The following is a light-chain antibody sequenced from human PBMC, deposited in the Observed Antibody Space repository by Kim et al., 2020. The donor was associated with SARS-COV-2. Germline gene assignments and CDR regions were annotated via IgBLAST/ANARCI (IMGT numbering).Light chain of an antibody. CDR3: QQYRSSPLS. V-gene: IGKV3-20*01. CDR1: QSFRSVY. Sequence: LSPGERATLSCRASQSFRSVYLAWYQQKPGQAPRLLLYGASNRDTGIPERFSGSGSGTEFSLTISRLEPEDFAVYYCQQYRSSPLSFGGGTKLEI. CDR2: GAS. J-gene: IGKJ4*01.